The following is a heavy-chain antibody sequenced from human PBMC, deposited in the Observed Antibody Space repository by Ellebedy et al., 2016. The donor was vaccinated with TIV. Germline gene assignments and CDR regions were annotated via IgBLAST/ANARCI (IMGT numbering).Heavy chain of an antibody. J-gene: IGHJ6*02. CDR2: IYYSGST. V-gene: IGHV4-59*01. CDR1: GGSISSYY. CDR3: ARDLPPIPYRRHYYGMDV. Sequence: SETLSLTCTVSGGSISSYYWSWIRQPPGKGLEWIGYIYYSGSTNYNPSLKSRVTISVDTSKNQFSLKLSSVTAADTAVYYCARDLPPIPYRRHYYGMDVWGQGTTVTVSS. D-gene: IGHD3-16*01.